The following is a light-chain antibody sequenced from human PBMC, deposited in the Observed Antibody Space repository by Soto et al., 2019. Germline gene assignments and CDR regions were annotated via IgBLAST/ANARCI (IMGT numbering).Light chain of an antibody. CDR2: GAS. CDR1: QSISRY. CDR3: QQYGSSPPT. J-gene: IGKJ1*01. Sequence: IVLTQSPGTLSLSPGERTTLSCRASQSISRYLAWYQQKPGQGPRLLIYGASSRATGTPDRFSGSGSGTDFTLTINILEPEDFALYYCQQYGSSPPTCGQGTKVEIK. V-gene: IGKV3-20*01.